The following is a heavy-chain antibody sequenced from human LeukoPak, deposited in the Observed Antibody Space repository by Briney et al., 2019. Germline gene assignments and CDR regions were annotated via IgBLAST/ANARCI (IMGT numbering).Heavy chain of an antibody. CDR3: AKDPTGYYYDSSGYYGGY. Sequence: GGSLRLSCAASGFTFSSYGMHWVRQAPGKGLEWVAFIRYDGSNKYYADSVKGRFTISRDNSKNTLYLQMNSLRAEDTAVYYCAKDPTGYYYDSSGYYGGYWGQGTLATVSS. CDR2: IRYDGSNK. J-gene: IGHJ4*02. D-gene: IGHD3-22*01. CDR1: GFTFSSYG. V-gene: IGHV3-30*02.